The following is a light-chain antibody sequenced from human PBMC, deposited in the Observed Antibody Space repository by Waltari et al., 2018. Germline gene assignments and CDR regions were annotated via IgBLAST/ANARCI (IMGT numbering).Light chain of an antibody. CDR3: HQYYNWPMT. CDR2: HAS. V-gene: IGKV3-15*01. CDR1: PSVSSN. J-gene: IGKJ5*01. Sequence: IVMTQSTATLSVHQWASSTLSFRASPSVSSNSAWYHQKPGQPPRPLIYHASTTATGSPARFSGSESGTEFTLTISSLQSEDFAVYYCHQYYNWPMTFGQGTRLEIK.